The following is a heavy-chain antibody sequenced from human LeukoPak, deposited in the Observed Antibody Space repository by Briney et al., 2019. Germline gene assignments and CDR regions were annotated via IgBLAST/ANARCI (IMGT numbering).Heavy chain of an antibody. CDR1: EFTFSTYA. J-gene: IGHJ4*02. Sequence: GGSLRLSCAASEFTFSTYAMSWVRQAPGRGLEWISTISDSGGNTFYADSVKGRFTISRDNSKNTLYLQMNSLRAEDTVIYYCAKAHSGSYFWGQGTLVTVSS. D-gene: IGHD1-26*01. CDR2: ISDSGGNT. CDR3: AKAHSGSYF. V-gene: IGHV3-23*01.